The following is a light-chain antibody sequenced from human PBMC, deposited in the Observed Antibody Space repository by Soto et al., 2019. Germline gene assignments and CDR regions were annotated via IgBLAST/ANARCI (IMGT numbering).Light chain of an antibody. V-gene: IGKV3-15*01. J-gene: IGKJ1*01. CDR1: QSISSS. Sequence: EIVMTQSPATLSVSPGERATLSCRASQSISSSLAWYQQKPGQAPRLLIYGASTRATGIPARFSGSGSGTEFTLTISSLQSEDFAVYYCHQYKNWVWPLGQGTKVDIK. CDR3: HQYKNWVWP. CDR2: GAS.